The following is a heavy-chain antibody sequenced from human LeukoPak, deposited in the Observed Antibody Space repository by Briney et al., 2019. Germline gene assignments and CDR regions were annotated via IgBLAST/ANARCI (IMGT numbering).Heavy chain of an antibody. CDR3: ARGVRYRNWFDP. D-gene: IGHD1-1*01. V-gene: IGHV4-34*01. CDR2: INHSGST. J-gene: IGHJ5*02. Sequence: PSETLSLTCAVYGGSFSGYYWSWIRQPPGKVLEWIGEINHSGSTNYNPSLKSRVTISVDTSKNQFSLKLSSVTAADTAVYYCARGVRYRNWFDPWGQGTLVTVSS. CDR1: GGSFSGYY.